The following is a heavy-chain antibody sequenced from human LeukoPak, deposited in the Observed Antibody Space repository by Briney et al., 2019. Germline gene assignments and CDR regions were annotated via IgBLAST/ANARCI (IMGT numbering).Heavy chain of an antibody. V-gene: IGHV3-7*01. CDR1: GFTFSGYW. CDR2: IKEDGSEK. J-gene: IGHJ5*02. D-gene: IGHD3-10*01. CDR3: ARVGLGVGSGKKASGFDP. Sequence: GGSLRLSCAASGFTFSGYWMTWVRQAPGKGLEWVANIKEDGSEKYYVDSMKGRFTISRDNARKSLYLQMNSLRAEDTAVYYCARVGLGVGSGKKASGFDPWGQGTLVTVFS.